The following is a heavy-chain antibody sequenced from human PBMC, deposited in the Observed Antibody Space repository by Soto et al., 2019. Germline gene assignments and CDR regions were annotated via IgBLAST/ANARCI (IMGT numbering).Heavy chain of an antibody. CDR3: ARDLSTGAADYYFDY. V-gene: IGHV3-30*03. CDR1: GFTFNNFA. Sequence: GGSLRLSCAASGFTFNNFAMHWVRQAPGKGLEWVAVISYDGGDKYYADSVKGRFTISRDNSKNTLYLQMNGLRAEDTAVYYCARDLSTGAADYYFDYWGQGALVTVSS. J-gene: IGHJ4*02. CDR2: ISYDGGDK. D-gene: IGHD6-13*01.